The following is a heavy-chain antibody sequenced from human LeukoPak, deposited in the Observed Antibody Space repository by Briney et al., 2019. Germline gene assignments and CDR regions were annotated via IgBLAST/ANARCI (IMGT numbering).Heavy chain of an antibody. CDR3: AKDWGDSSGYYYLKLDYFDY. CDR2: ISGSGGST. Sequence: PGASLRLSCAASGFTFSSYAMSWVRQAPGKGLEWVSAISGSGGSTYYADSVKGRFTISRDNSKNTLHLQMNSLRAEDTAVYYCAKDWGDSSGYYYLKLDYFDYWGQGTLVTVSS. V-gene: IGHV3-23*01. J-gene: IGHJ4*02. D-gene: IGHD3-22*01. CDR1: GFTFSSYA.